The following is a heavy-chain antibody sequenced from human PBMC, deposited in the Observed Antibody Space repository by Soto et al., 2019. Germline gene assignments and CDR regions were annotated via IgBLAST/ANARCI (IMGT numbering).Heavy chain of an antibody. Sequence: SVKVSCKASGGTFSSYTISWVRQAPGQGLEWMGRIIPILGIANYAQKFQGRVTITADKSTSTAYMELSSLRSEDTAVYYCARDVGYSSGWYYFDYWGQGTLVTVSS. CDR3: ARDVGYSSGWYYFDY. CDR1: GGTFSSYT. V-gene: IGHV1-69*04. CDR2: IIPILGIA. D-gene: IGHD6-19*01. J-gene: IGHJ4*02.